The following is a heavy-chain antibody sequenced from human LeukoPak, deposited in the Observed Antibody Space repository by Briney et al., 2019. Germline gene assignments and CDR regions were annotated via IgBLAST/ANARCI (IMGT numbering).Heavy chain of an antibody. CDR1: GYSFTSYG. Sequence: GALVKVSCKGSGYSFTSYGVTWVRQAPGQGLEWMGWISAYNGNTNYAQKFQGRVTMTTDTSTSTAYMELRSLRSDDTAVYYCARVSGFSDYWGQGTLVTVSS. J-gene: IGHJ4*02. CDR3: ARVSGFSDY. V-gene: IGHV1-18*01. D-gene: IGHD3-22*01. CDR2: ISAYNGNT.